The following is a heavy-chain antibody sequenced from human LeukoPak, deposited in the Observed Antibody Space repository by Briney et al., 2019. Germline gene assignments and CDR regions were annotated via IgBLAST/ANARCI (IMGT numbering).Heavy chain of an antibody. CDR2: IRGKAYGETT. J-gene: IGHJ3*02. CDR1: EFTFSSYA. V-gene: IGHV3-49*04. D-gene: IGHD3-22*01. CDR3: TKYYYDSNDAFHI. Sequence: GGSLRLSCAASEFTFSSYAMTWVRQAPGKGLEWVGFIRGKAYGETTEYAASVKGRFTISRDDSKSIAYLQMNSLKTEDTAVYYCTKYYYDSNDAFHIWGQGTMVTVSP.